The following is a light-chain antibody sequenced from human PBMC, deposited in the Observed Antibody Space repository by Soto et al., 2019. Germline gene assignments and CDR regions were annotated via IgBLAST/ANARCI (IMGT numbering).Light chain of an antibody. CDR1: SSDVGGYNY. CDR2: EVS. CDR3: SSYTSSSTWV. Sequence: QSVLTQPASVSGSPGQSFTISCTGTSSDVGGYNYVSWYQQHPGKAPKLMIYEVSNRPSGVSNRFSGSKSGNTASLTISGLQAEDEADYYCSSYTSSSTWVLGGGTKLTVL. V-gene: IGLV2-14*01. J-gene: IGLJ3*02.